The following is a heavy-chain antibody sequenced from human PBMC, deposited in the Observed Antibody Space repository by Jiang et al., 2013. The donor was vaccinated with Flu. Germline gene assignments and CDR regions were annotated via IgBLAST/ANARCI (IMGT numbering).Heavy chain of an antibody. CDR3: TREGYGDSPAYFLN. CDR2: INGGNGYT. J-gene: IGHJ1*01. Sequence: GAEVKKPGASVKVSCKTSGYTFTSYAIHWVRQAPGQRPEWMGWINGGNGYTRYSQKFQGRVTITRDRSASTAYMELTSLRLEDTAVYYCTREGYGDSPAYFLNWGQGTLVSVSS. V-gene: IGHV1-3*01. CDR1: GYTFTSYA. D-gene: IGHD4-17*01.